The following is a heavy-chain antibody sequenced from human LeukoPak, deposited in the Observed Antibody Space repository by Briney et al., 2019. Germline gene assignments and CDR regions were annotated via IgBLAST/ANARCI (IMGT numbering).Heavy chain of an antibody. CDR3: ARVHRSEYSSSFWFDY. J-gene: IGHJ4*02. D-gene: IGHD6-6*01. CDR2: ISSSSSYI. V-gene: IGHV3-21*01. Sequence: GGSLRLSCAASGFTFSSYSMNWVRQAPGKGLEWVSSISSSSSYIYYADSVKGRFTISRDNAKNSMYLQMNSLRAEDTAVYYCARVHRSEYSSSFWFDYWGQGTLVTVSS. CDR1: GFTFSSYS.